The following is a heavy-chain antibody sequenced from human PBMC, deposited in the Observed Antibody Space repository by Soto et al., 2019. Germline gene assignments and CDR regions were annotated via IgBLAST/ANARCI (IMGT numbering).Heavy chain of an antibody. D-gene: IGHD3-10*01. V-gene: IGHV3-66*01. Sequence: EVQLVESGGVLVQPGGSLRLSCAASGFTVSSNYMSWVRQAPGKGLEWVSVIYSGGSTYYADSVKGRFTISRDNSKNTLYLQMNSLRAEDTAVYYCARDMVRGLYPEYFQHWGQGTLVTVSS. CDR1: GFTVSSNY. CDR3: ARDMVRGLYPEYFQH. CDR2: IYSGGST. J-gene: IGHJ1*01.